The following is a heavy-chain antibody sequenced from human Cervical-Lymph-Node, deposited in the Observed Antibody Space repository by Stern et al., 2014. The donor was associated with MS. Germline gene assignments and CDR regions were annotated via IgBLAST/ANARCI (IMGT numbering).Heavy chain of an antibody. D-gene: IGHD6-19*01. CDR3: ARGGSGWPFDH. V-gene: IGHV1-18*01. J-gene: IGHJ4*02. CDR1: GYSFTIYG. CDR2: ISPYNGNT. Sequence: VQLVESGAEVKKPGASVKVSCKASGYSFTIYGISWVRQAPGQGLEWMGWISPYNGNTNYVQKLQGRVTMTIDTSTSTAYMELGNLRSDDTAVYYCARGGSGWPFDHWGQGTLVTVPS.